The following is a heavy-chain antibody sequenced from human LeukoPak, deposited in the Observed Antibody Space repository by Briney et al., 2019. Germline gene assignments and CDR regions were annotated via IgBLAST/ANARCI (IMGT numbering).Heavy chain of an antibody. V-gene: IGHV3-48*02. CDR3: ECYGSSSDY. D-gene: IGHD6-19*01. CDR1: GFTLSFYD. CDR2: IRSSSSTM. J-gene: IGHJ4*02. Sequence: TGGSLRLSCAVSGFTLSFYDMNWVRQAPGKGLEWVSHIRSSSSTMYYADSVKGRFTISRDNAKKSLYLKMNSLRDEGTAVYYCECYGSSSDYWGQGTLVTVAS.